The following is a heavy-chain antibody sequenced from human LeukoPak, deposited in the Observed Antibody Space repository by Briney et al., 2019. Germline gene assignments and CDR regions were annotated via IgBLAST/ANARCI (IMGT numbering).Heavy chain of an antibody. J-gene: IGHJ4*02. CDR3: ARATYYYDSSGYHYFDY. CDR1: GFTFSVYW. D-gene: IGHD3-22*01. V-gene: IGHV3-7*01. CDR2: MKQDGSDK. Sequence: PGGSLRLSCAASGFTFSVYWMSWVRQAPGKGPEWVANMKQDGSDKYYVDSVKGRFTISRDNAKNSLYLQMNSLRAEDTAVYYCARATYYYDSSGYHYFDYWGQGTLVTVSS.